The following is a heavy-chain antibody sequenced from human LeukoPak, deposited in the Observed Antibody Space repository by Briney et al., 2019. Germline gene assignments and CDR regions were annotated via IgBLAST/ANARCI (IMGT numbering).Heavy chain of an antibody. CDR2: INAGNGNT. D-gene: IGHD3-22*01. CDR1: GYTFTSYA. J-gene: IGHJ4*02. CDR3: ARDITYYYDSSADY. V-gene: IGHV1-3*01. Sequence: ASVKVSCKASGYTFTSYAMHWVRQAPGQRLEWMGWINAGNGNTKYSQKCQGRVTITRDTSASTAYMELSSLRSEDTAVYYCARDITYYYDSSADYWGQGTLVTVSS.